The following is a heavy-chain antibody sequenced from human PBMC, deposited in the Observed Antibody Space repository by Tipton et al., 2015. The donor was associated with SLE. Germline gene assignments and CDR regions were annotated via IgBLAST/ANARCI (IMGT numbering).Heavy chain of an antibody. Sequence: TLSLTCAVYGGSISSSSYYWGWIRQPPGKGLEWIGSIYYSGSTYYNPSLKSRVTISVDTSKNQFSLKLSSVTAADTAVYYCASPPDGGQGGYWGQGTLVTVSS. CDR1: GGSISSSSYY. CDR2: IYYSGST. V-gene: IGHV4-39*01. J-gene: IGHJ4*02. D-gene: IGHD3-16*01. CDR3: ASPPDGGQGGY.